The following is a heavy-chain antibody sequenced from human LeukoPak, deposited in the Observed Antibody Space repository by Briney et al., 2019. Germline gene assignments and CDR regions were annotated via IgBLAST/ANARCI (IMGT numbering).Heavy chain of an antibody. D-gene: IGHD6-13*01. CDR2: MNPNSGNT. CDR1: GYTFTSYD. J-gene: IGHJ6*03. V-gene: IGHV1-8*03. CDR3: ARGREDSSSWYRYYYYYMDV. Sequence: ASVKVSCKASGYTFTSYDINWVRQATGQGLEWMGWMNPNSGNTGYAQKFQGRVTITRNTSISTAYMELSSLRSEDTAVYYCARGREDSSSWYRYYYYYMDVWGKGTTVTVSS.